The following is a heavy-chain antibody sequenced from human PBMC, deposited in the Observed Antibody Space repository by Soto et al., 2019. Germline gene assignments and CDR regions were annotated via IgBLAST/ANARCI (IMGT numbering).Heavy chain of an antibody. Sequence: GGSLRLSCAASGFTFNDAWMIWVRQAPGKGLEWVGRIKSKTGGGTADYAAPVKDRFTISRDDSKNTLYLQMNSLKTEDTAVYYCTQGGPTAAGILVSWGQGPLVTVSS. D-gene: IGHD6-13*01. CDR1: GFTFNDAW. V-gene: IGHV3-15*07. J-gene: IGHJ5*02. CDR3: TQGGPTAAGILVS. CDR2: IKSKTGGGTA.